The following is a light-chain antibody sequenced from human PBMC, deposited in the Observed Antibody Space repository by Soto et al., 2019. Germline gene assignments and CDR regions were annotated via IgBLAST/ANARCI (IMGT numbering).Light chain of an antibody. V-gene: IGLV2-14*01. CDR2: EVN. Sequence: QSVLTQPASVSGSPGQSITISCTGTSSDVAFYNHVSWYQQHPGKAPKLLIYEVNNRPSGVSHRFSGSKSGNTASLTISGLQAEDEADYYCSSFASTHTYVFGPGTKLTVL. J-gene: IGLJ1*01. CDR3: SSFASTHTYV. CDR1: SSDVAFYNH.